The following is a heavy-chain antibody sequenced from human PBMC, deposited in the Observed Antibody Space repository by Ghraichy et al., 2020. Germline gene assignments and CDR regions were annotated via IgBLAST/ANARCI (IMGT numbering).Heavy chain of an antibody. V-gene: IGHV1-69*13. J-gene: IGHJ6*02. Sequence: SVKVSCKSSGGTFSSYAISWVRQAPGQGLEWMGGIIPIFGTANYAQKFQGRVTITADESTSTAYMELSSLRSEDTAVYYCARDSPSFILTTDNYYYGMDVWGQGTTVTVSS. D-gene: IGHD3-9*01. CDR2: IIPIFGTA. CDR1: GGTFSSYA. CDR3: ARDSPSFILTTDNYYYGMDV.